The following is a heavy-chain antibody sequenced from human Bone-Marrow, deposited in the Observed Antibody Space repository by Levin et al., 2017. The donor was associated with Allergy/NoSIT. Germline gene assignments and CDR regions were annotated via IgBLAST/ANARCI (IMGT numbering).Heavy chain of an antibody. CDR3: ARSCGNTYGNFDY. CDR2: INGGGSTT. V-gene: IGHV3-74*01. CDR1: GFSLGDCW. J-gene: IGHJ4*02. D-gene: IGHD5-18*01. Sequence: GSLRLSCAASGFSLGDCWMHWVRQAPGKGLVWVSRINGGGSTTGYADFVKGRFSISRDNAKNMLYLQMNSLGPEDTAVYFCARSCGNTYGNFDYWGQGILVTVSS.